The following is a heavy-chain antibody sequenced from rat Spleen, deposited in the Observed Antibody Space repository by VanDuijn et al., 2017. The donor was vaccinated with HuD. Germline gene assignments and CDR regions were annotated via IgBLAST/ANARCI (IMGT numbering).Heavy chain of an antibody. Sequence: EVQLVESDGGLVQPGRSLKLSCAASGFTFSDYYMAWVRQAPTKGLEWVATISYDGSSTYYRDSVKGRFTISRDNAENTLYLQMDSLRSEDTATYYCAREIGHYFDYWAQGVMVTVSS. CDR3: AREIGHYFDY. V-gene: IGHV5-7*01. CDR1: GFTFSDYY. CDR2: ISYDGSST. J-gene: IGHJ2*01.